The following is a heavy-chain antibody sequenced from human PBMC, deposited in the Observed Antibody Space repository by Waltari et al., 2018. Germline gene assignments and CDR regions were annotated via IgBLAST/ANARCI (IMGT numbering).Heavy chain of an antibody. CDR3: ARAPATDWFDS. Sequence: QVQLQESGPGLVRPSQTLSLTCTVSRGSITNGDHYWSWIRQTPGKGLEWLGFIYYTGSTYYSPSLKSRVTISRDTSKNQFSLKLSSVTAADTAVYYCARAPATDWFDSWGQGTLVTVSS. V-gene: IGHV4-30-4*08. CDR2: IYYTGST. J-gene: IGHJ5*01. CDR1: RGSITNGDHY.